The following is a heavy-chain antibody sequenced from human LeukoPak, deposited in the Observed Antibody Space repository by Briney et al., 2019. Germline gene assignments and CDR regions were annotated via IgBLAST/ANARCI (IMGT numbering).Heavy chain of an antibody. CDR1: GGSISSGSYY. CDR3: ARAERRVSNAFDI. Sequence: SETLSLTCTVSGGSISSGSYYWSWIRQPAGKGLEWIGRIYTSGSTNYNPSLKSRVTISVDTSKNQFSLKLSSVTAADTAVYYCARAERRVSNAFDIWGQGAMVTVSS. D-gene: IGHD1-1*01. V-gene: IGHV4-61*02. CDR2: IYTSGST. J-gene: IGHJ3*02.